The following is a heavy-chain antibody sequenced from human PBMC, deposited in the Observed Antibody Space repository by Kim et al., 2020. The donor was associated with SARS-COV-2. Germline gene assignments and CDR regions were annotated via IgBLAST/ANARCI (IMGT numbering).Heavy chain of an antibody. CDR2: MSKSGGT. D-gene: IGHD6-13*01. J-gene: IGHJ4*02. CDR3: AGGLAAAGPH. Sequence: SETLSLTCTVSGGSISTYSWSWIRQPPGKGLEWIAYMSKSGGTYYNPSLKSRVTISVDTSKNQFLLNLRSVTAADTAVYYCAGGLAAAGPHWGQGTLVTV. CDR1: GGSISTYS. V-gene: IGHV4-59*01.